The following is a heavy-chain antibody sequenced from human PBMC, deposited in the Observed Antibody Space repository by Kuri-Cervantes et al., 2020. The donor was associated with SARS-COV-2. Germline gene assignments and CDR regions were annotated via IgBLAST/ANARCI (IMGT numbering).Heavy chain of an antibody. CDR3: ARVSSPHTPYFYYYYMAA. CDR2: INPSGGGT. V-gene: IGHV1-46*03. J-gene: IGHJ6*03. D-gene: IGHD2-21*01. Sequence: ASVKVSCKASGYTFTDYYIHWVRQAPGQGLEWMGIINPSGGGTTYPQNFQGKVTMTKDTSASTVYLELSSLRSEDTAVYYCARVSSPHTPYFYYYYMAAWGKGTPVTVSS. CDR1: GYTFTDYY.